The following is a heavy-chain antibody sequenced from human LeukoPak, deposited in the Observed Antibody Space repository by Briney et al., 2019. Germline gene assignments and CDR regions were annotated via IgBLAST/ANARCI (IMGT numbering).Heavy chain of an antibody. V-gene: IGHV3-21*01. CDR2: ISSSSSYI. CDR3: ARESVDTAMVTYYFDY. Sequence: GGSLRLSCAASGFTFSIYSMNWVRQAPGKGLEWVSSISSSSSYIYYADSVKGRFTISRDNAKNSLYLQMNSLRAEDTAVYYCARESVDTAMVTYYFDYWGQGTLVTVSS. D-gene: IGHD5-18*01. J-gene: IGHJ4*02. CDR1: GFTFSIYS.